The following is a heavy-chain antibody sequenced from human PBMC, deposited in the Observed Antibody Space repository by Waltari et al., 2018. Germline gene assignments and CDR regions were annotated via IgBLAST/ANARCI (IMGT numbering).Heavy chain of an antibody. V-gene: IGHV4-30-2*01. J-gene: IGHJ5*02. CDR1: GGSVRSVGHS. D-gene: IGHD4-4*01. CDR2: VWHTGAT. Sequence: QVQLQESGPGRVKPSETLSLTSAVPGGSVRSVGHSWGWMRQPPGGGLEWIGNVWHTGATYKNPSLNSRLTMSVDRSKNEFSLSLHSVTAADTAVYYCARIYMTTVRGYSWFDPWGQGTLVTVSS. CDR3: ARIYMTTVRGYSWFDP.